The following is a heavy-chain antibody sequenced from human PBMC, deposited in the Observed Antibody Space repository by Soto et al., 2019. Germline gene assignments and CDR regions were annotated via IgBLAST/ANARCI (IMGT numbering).Heavy chain of an antibody. Sequence: QVQLQESGPGLVKPSETLSLTCTVSGGSVSSDTHYWRWIRQPPGKRLGWVGFIYSSGSTNYNPSLKSRVTMSVDTSKNQFSLKLRSVIVADTAVYHCARFVRSCSGTTCYTRADVWGQGTTVTVSS. D-gene: IGHD2-2*02. J-gene: IGHJ6*02. CDR1: GGSVSSDTHY. CDR3: ARFVRSCSGTTCYTRADV. CDR2: IYSSGST. V-gene: IGHV4-61*01.